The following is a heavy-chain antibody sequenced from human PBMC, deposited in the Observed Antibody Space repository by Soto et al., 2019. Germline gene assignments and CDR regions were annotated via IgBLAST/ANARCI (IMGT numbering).Heavy chain of an antibody. CDR2: IFSSGTT. Sequence: SETLSLTCTVSGDSISSGNKYWSWIRQPPGKGLEWIGYIFSSGTTYYNPSLKSRLTMSLDASQNQFSLKLNSLADADTAVYFCARVPSPFDYYYAMDVWGQGTTVTVSS. J-gene: IGHJ6*02. CDR1: GDSISSGNKY. D-gene: IGHD3-16*01. CDR3: ARVPSPFDYYYAMDV. V-gene: IGHV4-30-4*01.